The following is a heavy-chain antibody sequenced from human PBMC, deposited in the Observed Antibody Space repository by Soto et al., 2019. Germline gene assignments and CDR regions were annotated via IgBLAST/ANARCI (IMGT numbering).Heavy chain of an antibody. J-gene: IGHJ6*02. V-gene: IGHV1-8*02. CDR1: GYTFTSYD. CDR2: MNPNSGNT. D-gene: IGHD3-10*01. Sequence: RASVKVSCKASGYTFTSYDINWVRQATGQGLEWMGWMNPNSGNTGYAQKFQGRVTMTRNTSISTAYMELSSLRSEDTAVYYCARGGGSGSYYYYYGMDVWGQGTTVTVSS. CDR3: ARGGGSGSYYYYYGMDV.